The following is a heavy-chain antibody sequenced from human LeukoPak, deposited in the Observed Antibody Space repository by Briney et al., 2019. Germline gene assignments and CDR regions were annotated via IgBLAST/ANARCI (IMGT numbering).Heavy chain of an antibody. CDR2: INPNSGGT. J-gene: IGHJ4*02. CDR3: ARGGPYCGGDCYSDY. D-gene: IGHD2-21*02. V-gene: IGHV1-2*02. CDR1: GYTFTGYY. Sequence: ASVKVSCEASGYTFTGYYMHWVRQAPGQGLEWMGWINPNSGGTNYAQKLQGRVTMTTDTSTSTAYMELRSLRSDDTAVYYCARGGPYCGGDCYSDYWGQGTLVTVSS.